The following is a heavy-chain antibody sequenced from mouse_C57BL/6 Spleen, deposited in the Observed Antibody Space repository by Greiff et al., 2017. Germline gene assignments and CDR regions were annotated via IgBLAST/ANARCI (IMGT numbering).Heavy chain of an antibody. J-gene: IGHJ2*01. CDR1: GYSFTGYY. CDR3: ARRRTAQATSYFDY. CDR2: INPSTGGT. V-gene: IGHV1-42*01. D-gene: IGHD3-2*02. Sequence: EVKLQQSGPELVKPGASVKISCKASGYSFTGYYMNWVKQSPEKSLEWIGEINPSTGGTTYNQKFKAKATLTVDKSSSTAYMQLKSLTSEDSAVYYCARRRTAQATSYFDYWGQGTTLTVSS.